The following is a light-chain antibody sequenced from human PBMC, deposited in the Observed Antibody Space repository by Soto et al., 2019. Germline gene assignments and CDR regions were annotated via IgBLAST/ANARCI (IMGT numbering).Light chain of an antibody. CDR2: GAS. V-gene: IGKV3-15*01. Sequence: EIVMTQSPATLSVSPGERATLSCRASQSVSNKLAWYQQKPGQAPRLLIYGASTRAIGIPARFSGSGSGTDFTLTITSLEPDDSAMYYCQQRSSWPTFGQGTRVEIK. CDR1: QSVSNK. CDR3: QQRSSWPT. J-gene: IGKJ1*01.